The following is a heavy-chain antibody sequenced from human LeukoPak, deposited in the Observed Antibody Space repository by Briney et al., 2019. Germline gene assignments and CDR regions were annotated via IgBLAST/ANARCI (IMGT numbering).Heavy chain of an antibody. Sequence: GGSLRLSCADSGSTFSSYAMSWVRKAPGKGLEWVSAISGSGGSTYYADSVKGRFTISRDNSKNTLYLQMNSLRAEDTAVYYCAKDRSMIVVVKVFDYWGQGTLVTVSS. J-gene: IGHJ4*02. CDR1: GSTFSSYA. V-gene: IGHV3-23*01. CDR3: AKDRSMIVVVKVFDY. D-gene: IGHD3-22*01. CDR2: ISGSGGST.